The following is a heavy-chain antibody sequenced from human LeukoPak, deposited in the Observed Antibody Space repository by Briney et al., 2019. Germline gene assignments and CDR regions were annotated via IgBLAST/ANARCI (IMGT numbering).Heavy chain of an antibody. CDR1: GGSFSGYY. Sequence: SETLSLTCAVYGGSFSGYYWSWIRQPPGKGLEWIGEINHSGSTNYNPSLKSRVTISVDTSKNQFSLKLSSVTAADTAVYYCARHKKAGISDWFDPWGQGTLVTVSS. D-gene: IGHD1-14*01. CDR2: INHSGST. J-gene: IGHJ5*02. V-gene: IGHV4-34*01. CDR3: ARHKKAGISDWFDP.